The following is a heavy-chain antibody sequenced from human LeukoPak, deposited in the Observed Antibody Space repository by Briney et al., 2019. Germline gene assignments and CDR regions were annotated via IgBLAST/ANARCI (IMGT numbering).Heavy chain of an antibody. D-gene: IGHD3-3*01. J-gene: IGHJ3*02. CDR1: GFTFSNAW. V-gene: IGHV3-9*01. Sequence: SLRLSCAASGFTFSNAWMSWVRQAPGKGLEWVSGISWNSGSIGYADSVKGRFTISRDNAKNSLYLQMNSLRAEDTALYYCAKDILRFLEWWAFDIWGQGTMVTVSS. CDR2: ISWNSGSI. CDR3: AKDILRFLEWWAFDI.